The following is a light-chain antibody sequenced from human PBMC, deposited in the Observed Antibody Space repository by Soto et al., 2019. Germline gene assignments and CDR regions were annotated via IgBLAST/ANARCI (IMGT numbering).Light chain of an antibody. V-gene: IGKV1-5*01. CDR2: DAS. CDR3: QQYNSYLYT. CDR1: QSISSW. J-gene: IGKJ2*01. Sequence: DIQMTQSPSTLSASVGDRVTITCRASQSISSWLAWYQQKPGKAPKLLIYDASSLESGVPSRFSCSGSGTEFTLTISSLQPDDFATYDCQQYNSYLYTFGQGTKLEIK.